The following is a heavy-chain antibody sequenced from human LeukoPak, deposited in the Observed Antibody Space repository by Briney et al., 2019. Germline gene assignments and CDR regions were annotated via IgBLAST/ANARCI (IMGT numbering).Heavy chain of an antibody. Sequence: GGSLRLSCAASGFTFSSYWMHWVRQAPGKGLVWVSRIKTDGSSISYADSVKGRFTISRDNAKNTLYLQMNSLRAEDTAVYYCAKDRGSGPVFDSWGQGTLLTVSS. J-gene: IGHJ4*02. CDR2: IKTDGSSI. CDR3: AKDRGSGPVFDS. CDR1: GFTFSSYW. V-gene: IGHV3-74*01. D-gene: IGHD2-15*01.